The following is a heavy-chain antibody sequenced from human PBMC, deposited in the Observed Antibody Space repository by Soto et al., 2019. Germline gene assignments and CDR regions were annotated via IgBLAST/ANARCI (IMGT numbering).Heavy chain of an antibody. V-gene: IGHV1-3*01. CDR2: INAGNGNT. CDR3: ALEVVPAALNY. Sequence: GASVKVSCKASGYTFTSYAMHWVRQAPGQRLEWMGWINAGNGNTKYSQKLQGRVTITRDTSASTAYMELSSLRSEDTAVYYCALEVVPAALNYWGQGTLVTVSS. CDR1: GYTFTSYA. D-gene: IGHD2-2*01. J-gene: IGHJ4*02.